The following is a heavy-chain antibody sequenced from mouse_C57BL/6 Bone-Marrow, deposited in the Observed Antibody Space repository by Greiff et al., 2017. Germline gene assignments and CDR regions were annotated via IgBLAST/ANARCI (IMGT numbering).Heavy chain of an antibody. J-gene: IGHJ2*01. Sequence: QVQLKQSGAELVKPGASVKLSCKASGYIFTEYTIHWVKQRSGQGLEWIGWFYPGSGSIKYNERFKDKATLTADKSSNTVYMELSRLTSEDSAVYFCARHERYYDYEGYFDSWGQGTTLTASS. CDR1: GYIFTEYT. D-gene: IGHD2-4*01. CDR2: FYPGSGSI. V-gene: IGHV1-62-2*01. CDR3: ARHERYYDYEGYFDS.